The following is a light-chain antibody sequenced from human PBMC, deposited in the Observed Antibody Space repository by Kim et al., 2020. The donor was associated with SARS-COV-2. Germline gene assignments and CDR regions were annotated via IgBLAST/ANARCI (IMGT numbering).Light chain of an antibody. V-gene: IGLV3-1*01. CDR1: NLGDKC. CDR3: QAWDRSTAG. Sequence: GSPGQTASITCFGDNLGDKCACWYQHKPGQSPVLVIYQDSKLPSGIPERFSGPNPGNTATLTISGTQAMDEADYYCQAWDRSTAGFGRGTQLTVL. CDR2: QDS. J-gene: IGLJ2*01.